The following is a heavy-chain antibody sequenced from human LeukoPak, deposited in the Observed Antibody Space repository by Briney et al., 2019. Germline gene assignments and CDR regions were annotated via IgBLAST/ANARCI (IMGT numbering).Heavy chain of an antibody. D-gene: IGHD3-10*01. J-gene: IGHJ3*02. CDR3: AQATGGYVNVVLGGDAFDI. V-gene: IGHV1-69*06. Sequence: SVNVSCTAYGVTFSNNAISGVRHAPGQGLEWMGGITPIFGTANYAQAFQGRVTITADISTRTSDMELNSLRSDETGVYSGAQATGGYVNVVLGGDAFDIWGQGKMATVSS. CDR2: ITPIFGTA. CDR1: GVTFSNNA.